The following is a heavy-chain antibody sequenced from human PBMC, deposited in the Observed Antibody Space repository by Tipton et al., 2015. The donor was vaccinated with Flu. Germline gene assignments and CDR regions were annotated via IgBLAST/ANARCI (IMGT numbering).Heavy chain of an antibody. CDR3: ARDGPPYSPTSGWFDP. D-gene: IGHD1-26*01. CDR1: VFTFESSW. V-gene: IGHV3-7*01. CDR2: LKQDGGEK. Sequence: SLRLSCEASVFTFESSWMSWVRQTPGKGLAWVANLKQDGGEKHYVESVKGRFTISRDNARNSLYLQMNSLRADDTAVYFCARDGPPYSPTSGWFDPWGQGTLVTVSS. J-gene: IGHJ5*02.